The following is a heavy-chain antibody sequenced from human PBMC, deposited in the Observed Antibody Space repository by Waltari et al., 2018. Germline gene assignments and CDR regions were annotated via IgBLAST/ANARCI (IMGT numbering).Heavy chain of an antibody. V-gene: IGHV3-7*01. J-gene: IGHJ6*02. CDR1: GFTLRNHW. CDR2: INQDATQK. CDR3: ARENAMDV. Sequence: EVQLVESGGGLVQPGGSLRLSCAASGFTLRNHWMTWVRQVPGRGPEWVANINQDATQKYYVDSVKGRFTISRDNAKTSLYLQMNSLRVEDTALYYCARENAMDVWGQGTTVTVSS.